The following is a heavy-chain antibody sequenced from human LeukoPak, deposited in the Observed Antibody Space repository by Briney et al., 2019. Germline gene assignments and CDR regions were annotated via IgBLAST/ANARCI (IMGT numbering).Heavy chain of an antibody. CDR1: GFTFSSYW. CDR2: IKQDGSEK. D-gene: IGHD1-26*01. CDR3: AREGYTSIVGALDAFDI. V-gene: IGHV3-7*01. Sequence: GGSLRLSCAASGFTFSSYWMSWVRQAPGKGLEWVANIKQDGSEKYYVDSVKGRFTISRDNAKSSLYLQMNSLRAEDTAVYYCAREGYTSIVGALDAFDIWGQGTMVTVSS. J-gene: IGHJ3*02.